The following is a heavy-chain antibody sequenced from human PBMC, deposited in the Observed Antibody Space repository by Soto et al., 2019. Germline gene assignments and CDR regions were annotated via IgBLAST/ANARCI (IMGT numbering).Heavy chain of an antibody. D-gene: IGHD3-9*01. CDR1: GFTFSSYA. V-gene: IGHV3-23*01. Sequence: VGSLRLSCAASGFTFSSYAMSWVRQAPGKGLEWVSAISGSGGSTCYADSVKGRFTISRDNAKNTLYLQMNSLRAEDTALYYCAKDMGYDILTGYDNWFDPWGQGTLVTVSS. CDR3: AKDMGYDILTGYDNWFDP. CDR2: ISGSGGST. J-gene: IGHJ5*02.